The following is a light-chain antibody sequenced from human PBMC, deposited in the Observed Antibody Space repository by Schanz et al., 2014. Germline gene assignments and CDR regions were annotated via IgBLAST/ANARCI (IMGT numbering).Light chain of an antibody. V-gene: IGKV3-11*01. CDR2: GSS. Sequence: EVVLTQSPATLSLSPGERATLSCRASQIVSNDFAWYQQKPGQAPRLLIYGSSNRATGIPARFSGSGSGTDFTLTITSLEPEXXAVYYCQQRSTWFSFGGGTRVEIK. CDR3: QQRSTWFS. CDR1: QIVSND. J-gene: IGKJ4*01.